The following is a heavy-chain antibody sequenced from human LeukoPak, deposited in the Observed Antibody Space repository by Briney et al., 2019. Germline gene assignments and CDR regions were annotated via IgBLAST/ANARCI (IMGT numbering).Heavy chain of an antibody. D-gene: IGHD3-3*01. J-gene: IGHJ4*02. V-gene: IGHV1-8*01. Sequence: ASVKVSCKASGYTFTSYDINWVRQATGQGLEWMGWMNPNSCNTGYAQKFQGRVTMTRNTSISTAYMELSSLRSEDTAVYYCARGRPDYYDFWSGYYEGFDYWGQGTLVTVSS. CDR3: ARGRPDYYDFWSGYYEGFDY. CDR2: MNPNSCNT. CDR1: GYTFTSYD.